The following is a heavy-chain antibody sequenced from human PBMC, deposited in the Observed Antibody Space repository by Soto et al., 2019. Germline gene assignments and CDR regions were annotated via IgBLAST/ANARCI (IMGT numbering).Heavy chain of an antibody. CDR2: ISAYNGDT. CDR3: ARQAPRIPRAAHRWCDP. D-gene: IGHD2-21*01. J-gene: IGHJ5*02. CDR1: GYTFTTYS. Sequence: GASVKVSCKASGYTFTTYSINWVRQAPGQGLEWMGWISAYNGDTDYAQNFQGRVTMTTDTSTSTAYMELRSLRSDDTAIYYCARQAPRIPRAAHRWCDPWGQGTLVTVSS. V-gene: IGHV1-18*01.